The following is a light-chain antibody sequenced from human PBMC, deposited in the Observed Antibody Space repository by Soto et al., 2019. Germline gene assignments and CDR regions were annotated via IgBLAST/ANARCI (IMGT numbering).Light chain of an antibody. V-gene: IGLV2-11*01. CDR3: SSYAGSYTYV. CDR2: DVN. J-gene: IGLJ1*01. Sequence: QSALTQPRSVSGSPGQSVTISFTGTSSDVGGYNYVSWYQHHPGKVPKLMIYDVNKRPSGVPDRFSGSKSGNTASLTISGVQAEDEADYYCSSYAGSYTYVLGTGTKVTAL. CDR1: SSDVGGYNY.